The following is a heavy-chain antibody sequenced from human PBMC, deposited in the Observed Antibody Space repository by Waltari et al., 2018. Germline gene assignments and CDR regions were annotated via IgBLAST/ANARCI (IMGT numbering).Heavy chain of an antibody. CDR3: ASGIAAAPWYYYYMDV. Sequence: QVQLVESGGGVVQPGGSLRLSCAATGFTLSSYGMHWVRQAPGKGLEWVAFIRSDGSNKYYAASVKGRFTISRHNSKNTLYLQMNSLRAVDTAVYYCASGIAAAPWYYYYMDVWGKGTTVTVSS. V-gene: IGHV3-30*02. J-gene: IGHJ6*03. D-gene: IGHD6-13*01. CDR2: IRSDGSNK. CDR1: GFTLSSYG.